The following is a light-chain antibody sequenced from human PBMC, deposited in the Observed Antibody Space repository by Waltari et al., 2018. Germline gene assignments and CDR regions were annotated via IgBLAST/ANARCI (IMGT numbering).Light chain of an antibody. Sequence: AIQMTQSPSSLPPSVRYSVTITSRASQVSKSDLGGYQQKAGKAPNLLIHSAITLQSGVPARFSGSGSGTDFTLTINGLQPEDFATYYCLQDYEDPLTFGGGTRVDMK. V-gene: IGKV1-6*01. CDR1: QVSKSD. CDR3: LQDYEDPLT. J-gene: IGKJ4*01. CDR2: SAI.